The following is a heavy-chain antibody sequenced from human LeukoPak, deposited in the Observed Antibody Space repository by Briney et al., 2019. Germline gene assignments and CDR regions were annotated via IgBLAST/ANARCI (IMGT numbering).Heavy chain of an antibody. CDR1: GYTFTSYG. D-gene: IGHD2-2*01. V-gene: IGHV1-2*02. J-gene: IGHJ4*02. CDR3: ARVDCSSTSCHEPNFDY. CDR2: INPNSGGT. Sequence: ASVKVSCKASGYTFTSYGISWVRQAPGQGLEWMGWINPNSGGTNYAQKFQGRVTMTRDTSISTAYMELSRLRSDDTAVYYCARVDCSSTSCHEPNFDYWGQGTLVTVSS.